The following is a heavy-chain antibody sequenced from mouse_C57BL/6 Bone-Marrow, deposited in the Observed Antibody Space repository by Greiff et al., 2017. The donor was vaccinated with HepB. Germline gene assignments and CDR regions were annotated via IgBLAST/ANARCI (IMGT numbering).Heavy chain of an antibody. CDR2: IHPNSGST. D-gene: IGHD2-1*01. J-gene: IGHJ2*01. Sequence: QVQLQQPGAELVKPGASVKLSCKASGYTFTSYWMHWVKQRPGQGLEWIGMIHPNSGSTNYNEKFKSKATLTVDKSSSTDYMQLSSLTSEDSAVYYCARGIYYGNYYFDYWGQGTTLTVSS. V-gene: IGHV1-64*01. CDR1: GYTFTSYW. CDR3: ARGIYYGNYYFDY.